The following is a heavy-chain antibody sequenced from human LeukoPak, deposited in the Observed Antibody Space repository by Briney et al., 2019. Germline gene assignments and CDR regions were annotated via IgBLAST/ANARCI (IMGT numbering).Heavy chain of an antibody. J-gene: IGHJ4*02. CDR1: GGSISSYY. D-gene: IGHD2-21*01. V-gene: IGHV4-4*07. CDR2: IYTSGST. CDR3: ARATSYCGGDCYQLDY. Sequence: SETLSLTCTVSGGSISSYYWSWIRQPAGKGLEWIGRIYTSGSTNYNPSLKSRVTMPVDTSKNQFSLKLSSVTAADTAVYYCARATSYCGGDCYQLDYWSQGTLVTVSS.